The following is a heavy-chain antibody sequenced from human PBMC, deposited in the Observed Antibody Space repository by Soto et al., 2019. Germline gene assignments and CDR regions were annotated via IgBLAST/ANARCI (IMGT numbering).Heavy chain of an antibody. D-gene: IGHD1-26*01. CDR3: ARAIAGPTTTGWLDP. CDR1: GGTFSRYA. J-gene: IGHJ5*02. Sequence: GASVKVSCKASGGTFSRYAISWVRQAPGQGLEWMGGIIPIFGTANYAQKFQGRVTITADESTSTAYMELSSLRFEDTAVYSCARAIAGPTTTGWLDPWGQGTLVTV. CDR2: IIPIFGTA. V-gene: IGHV1-69*13.